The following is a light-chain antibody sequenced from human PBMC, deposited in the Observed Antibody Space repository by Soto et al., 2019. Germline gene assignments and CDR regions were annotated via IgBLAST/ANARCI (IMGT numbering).Light chain of an antibody. CDR3: QQSYVTPPLT. CDR1: QSISRY. V-gene: IGKV1-39*01. CDR2: TAS. Sequence: DIQMTQSPSSLSASIGDRVTITCRASQSISRYLSWYQQRPGEAPKLLIYTASSLQSGVPSRFSGSGSGTDFTLTISSLQPEDFATYYCQQSYVTPPLTFGGGTKVDIK. J-gene: IGKJ4*01.